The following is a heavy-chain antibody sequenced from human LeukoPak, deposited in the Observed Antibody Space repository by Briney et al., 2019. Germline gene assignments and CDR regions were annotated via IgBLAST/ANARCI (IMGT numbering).Heavy chain of an antibody. Sequence: SDTLSLTCTVSGRSLSSYYWSWIRQPPGKGLEFIGNIFYSGYTYYNPSLKSRVTISVDTSKNQFSLKLSSVTAADTAVYYCARERIVVVVAATRDFDYWGQGTLVTVSS. CDR1: GRSLSSYY. V-gene: IGHV4-59*01. CDR3: ARERIVVVVAATRDFDY. CDR2: IFYSGYT. J-gene: IGHJ4*02. D-gene: IGHD2-15*01.